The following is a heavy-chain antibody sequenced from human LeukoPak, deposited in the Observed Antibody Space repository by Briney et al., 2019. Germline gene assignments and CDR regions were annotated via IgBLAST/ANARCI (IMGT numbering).Heavy chain of an antibody. CDR1: GFTLGDYA. J-gene: IGHJ4*02. CDR3: TRDQASFYGDYVEFDY. CDR2: IRSKAYGGTT. D-gene: IGHD4-17*01. Sequence: GGSLRLSCTASGFTLGDYAMSWFRQAPGKGLEWVGFIRSKAYGGTTDYAASVKGRFTISRDDSKSIVYLQMNSLKTEDTAVYYCTRDQASFYGDYVEFDYWGQGTLVTVSS. V-gene: IGHV3-49*03.